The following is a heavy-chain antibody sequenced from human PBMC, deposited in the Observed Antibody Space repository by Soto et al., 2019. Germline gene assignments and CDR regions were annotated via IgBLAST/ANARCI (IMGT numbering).Heavy chain of an antibody. CDR1: GLAFSSYE. V-gene: IGHV3-48*03. CDR2: IDKYGNKI. J-gene: IGHJ6*02. Sequence: GGSLRLSCAGSGLAFSSYEMTWVRQAPGKGLEWVSDIDKYGNKIYYADSVKGRFTISRDNARNSLFLQMHSLRADDTALYYCARISRTFDFYGLDVWGQGTTVPVYS. CDR3: ARISRTFDFYGLDV. D-gene: IGHD2-2*01.